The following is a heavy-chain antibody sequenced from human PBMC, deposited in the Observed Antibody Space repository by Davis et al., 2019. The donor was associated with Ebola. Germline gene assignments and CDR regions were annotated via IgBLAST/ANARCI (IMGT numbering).Heavy chain of an antibody. D-gene: IGHD1-26*01. V-gene: IGHV3-66*01. CDR1: GFTISFRRYP. Sequence: GESLKISCAASGFTISFRRYPINWVRQAPGGGLEWVAGVSGSLASESEATIHYADSVKGRFIISRDNSKNTLYLQMNSLRGEDTALYYCTRAPGEWELPDSWGQGTLVTVSS. CDR2: VSGSLASESEATI. J-gene: IGHJ4*02. CDR3: TRAPGEWELPDS.